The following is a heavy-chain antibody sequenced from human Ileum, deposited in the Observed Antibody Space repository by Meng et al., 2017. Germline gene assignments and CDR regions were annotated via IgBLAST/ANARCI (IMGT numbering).Heavy chain of an antibody. D-gene: IGHD3-22*01. CDR1: GGSFSGFY. V-gene: IGHV4-34*01. J-gene: IGHJ4*02. Sequence: QLQLQEGSAQLLRPSETLALTCAVCGGSFSGFYWSWISQSQEHGLEWIGEINHGGGTNYKPSLSSRVTISVDTSKNQFSLKVSSVSAADTAFYYCARVDFRGDSRDSSGLGLWGQGTLVTVSS. CDR2: INHGGGT. CDR3: ARVDFRGDSRDSSGLGL.